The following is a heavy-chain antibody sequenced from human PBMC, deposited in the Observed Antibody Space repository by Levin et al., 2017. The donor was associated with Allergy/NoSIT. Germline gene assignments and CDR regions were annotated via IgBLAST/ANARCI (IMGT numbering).Heavy chain of an antibody. CDR2: ITSSGSTM. CDR3: AREASSSSGYYFDY. Sequence: GGSLRLSCAASGFTFSSFELNWVRQAPGKGLEWVSYITSSGSTMFYADSVKGRFTISRDNAKYSLYLQMNSLRVEDTAVYYCAREASSSSGYYFDYWGQGTLVTVSS. V-gene: IGHV3-48*03. J-gene: IGHJ4*02. CDR1: GFTFSSFE. D-gene: IGHD6-13*01.